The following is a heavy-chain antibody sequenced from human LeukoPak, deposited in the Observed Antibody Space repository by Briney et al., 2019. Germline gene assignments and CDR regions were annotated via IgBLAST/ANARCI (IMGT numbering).Heavy chain of an antibody. D-gene: IGHD3-22*01. V-gene: IGHV4-59*01. CDR1: GGSISSYY. J-gene: IGHJ3*02. CDR2: IYYNGST. Sequence: PSETLSLTCTVSGGSISSYYWSWIRQPPGKGLEWIGYIYYNGSTNYNPSLKSRVTISVDTSKNQFSLKLSSVTAADTAVYYCARDFHYYYDSSGTTSGNDAFDIWGQGTMVTVSS. CDR3: ARDFHYYYDSSGTTSGNDAFDI.